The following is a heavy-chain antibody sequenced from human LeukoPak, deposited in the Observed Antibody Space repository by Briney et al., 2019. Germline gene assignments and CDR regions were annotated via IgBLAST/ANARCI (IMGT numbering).Heavy chain of an antibody. CDR1: GYTFTDYY. J-gene: IGHJ5*02. Sequence: ASVTVSCKASGYTFTDYYLHWVRQAPGQGLEWMGWINPNNGDTGFAQEFQGRVTMTRDTSISTAYMELTSLNSDDTAVYYCTRNNYGVNWFDPWGQGTLVTVSS. V-gene: IGHV1-2*02. CDR2: INPNNGDT. D-gene: IGHD5-24*01. CDR3: TRNNYGVNWFDP.